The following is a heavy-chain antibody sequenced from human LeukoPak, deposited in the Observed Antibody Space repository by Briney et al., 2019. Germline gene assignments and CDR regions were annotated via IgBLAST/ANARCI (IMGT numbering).Heavy chain of an antibody. Sequence: GGSLRLSCAASGFTFSTYAMYWVRQAPGKGLEWVSAISGSGGSTYYADSVKGRFTISRDNSKNTLYLQMNSLRAEDTAVYYCAKDEREYSSGYYYWGQGTLVTVSS. J-gene: IGHJ4*02. CDR1: GFTFSTYA. V-gene: IGHV3-23*01. D-gene: IGHD3-22*01. CDR3: AKDEREYSSGYYY. CDR2: ISGSGGST.